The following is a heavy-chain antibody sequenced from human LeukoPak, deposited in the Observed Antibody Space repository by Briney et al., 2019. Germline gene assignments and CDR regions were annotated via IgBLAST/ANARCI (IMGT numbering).Heavy chain of an antibody. CDR3: ARGPRPRYDILTGYYIKATKTYYFDY. D-gene: IGHD3-9*01. CDR2: INPNSGGT. V-gene: IGHV1-2*02. CDR1: GYTFTGYY. J-gene: IGHJ4*02. Sequence: GASVKVSCKASGYTFTGYYMHWVRQAPGQGLEWMGWINPNSGGTNYAQKFQGRVTMTRNTSISTAYMELSSLRSEDTAVYYCARGPRPRYDILTGYYIKATKTYYFDYWGQGTLVTVSS.